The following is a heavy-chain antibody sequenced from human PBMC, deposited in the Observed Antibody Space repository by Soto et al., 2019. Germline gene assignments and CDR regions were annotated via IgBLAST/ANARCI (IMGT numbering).Heavy chain of an antibody. D-gene: IGHD6-13*01. CDR1: GFTFSSYG. J-gene: IGHJ3*02. CDR2: ISYDGSNK. Sequence: QVQLVESGGGVVQPGRSLRLSCAASGFTFSSYGMHWVRQAPGKGLEWVAVISYDGSNKYYADSVKGRFTISRDNSKXTLXXXXXSLXAEDTAVYYCAKVLGIAADGGAFDIWGQGTMVTVSS. V-gene: IGHV3-30*18. CDR3: AKVLGIAADGGAFDI.